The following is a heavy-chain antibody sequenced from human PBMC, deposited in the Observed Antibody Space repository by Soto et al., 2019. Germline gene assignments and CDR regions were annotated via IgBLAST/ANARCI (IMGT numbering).Heavy chain of an antibody. D-gene: IGHD2-2*01. V-gene: IGHV3-74*01. CDR3: ARSLSASPDY. CDR1: GFTFSSYW. Sequence: GGSLRLSCAASGFTFSSYWMHWVRQAPGKGLVWVSRINTDGSTPAYADSVKGRFTISRDNAKNTLSLQMNILRAEDTAVYYCARSLSASPDYWAQGTLVTVSS. J-gene: IGHJ4*02. CDR2: INTDGSTP.